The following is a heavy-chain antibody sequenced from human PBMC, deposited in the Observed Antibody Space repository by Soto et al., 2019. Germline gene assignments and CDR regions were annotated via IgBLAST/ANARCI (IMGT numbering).Heavy chain of an antibody. CDR1: SFTFSSYA. J-gene: IGHJ3*02. CDR2: MSGSGGST. D-gene: IGHD3-22*01. V-gene: IGHV3-23*01. CDR3: AKVMGVTMIRDAFDI. Sequence: EVQLLESGGGLVQPGGSLRLSCAASSFTFSSYAMSWVRQAPGKGLEWVSAMSGSGGSTYYADSVKGRFTISRDNSKNTLYLEMNSMRAADTAVYYFAKVMGVTMIRDAFDIWGQGTMVTVSA.